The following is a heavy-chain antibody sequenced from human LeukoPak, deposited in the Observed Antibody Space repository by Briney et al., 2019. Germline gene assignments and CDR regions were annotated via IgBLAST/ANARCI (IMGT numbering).Heavy chain of an antibody. Sequence: PSETLSLTCTVSGGSISSYYWSWIRQPPGKGLEWIGSIYYSGSTYYNPSLKSRVTISVDTSKNQFSLKLSSVTAADTAVYYCARGLKIYYDSSGYFWGQGTLVTVSS. V-gene: IGHV4-59*12. D-gene: IGHD3-22*01. J-gene: IGHJ4*02. CDR3: ARGLKIYYDSSGYF. CDR1: GGSISSYY. CDR2: IYYSGST.